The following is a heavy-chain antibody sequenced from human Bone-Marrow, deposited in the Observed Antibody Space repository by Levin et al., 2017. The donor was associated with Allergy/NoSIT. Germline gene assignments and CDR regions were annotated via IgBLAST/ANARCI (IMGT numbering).Heavy chain of an antibody. V-gene: IGHV1-18*01. D-gene: IGHD6-6*01. Sequence: ASVKVSCKASGYTFSSYDISWVRQAPGQGLEWVGWISVYSGNTNYAQKLQGRVTMTTDTSTSTAYMELRSLISDDTAVYYCARGSGSSSRGFDCWGQGTLVTVSS. J-gene: IGHJ4*02. CDR2: ISVYSGNT. CDR3: ARGSGSSSRGFDC. CDR1: GYTFSSYD.